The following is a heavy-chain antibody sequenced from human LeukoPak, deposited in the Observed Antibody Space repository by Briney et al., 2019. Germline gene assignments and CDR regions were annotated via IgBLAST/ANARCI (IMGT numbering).Heavy chain of an antibody. CDR1: GGSFSSSRYY. CDR3: VRLDGDYVYYFDY. CDR2: IYYSGST. V-gene: IGHV4-39*01. Sequence: SETLSLTCTVSGGSFSSSRYYWGWIRQPPGKGLEWIGSIYYSGSTYYNPSLTSRVTISVDTSKNQFSLKLSSVTAADTAVYYCVRLDGDYVYYFDYWGQGTLVTVSS. J-gene: IGHJ4*02. D-gene: IGHD4-17*01.